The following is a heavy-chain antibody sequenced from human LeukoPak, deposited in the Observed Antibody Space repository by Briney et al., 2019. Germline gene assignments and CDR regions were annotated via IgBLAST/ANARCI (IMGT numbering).Heavy chain of an antibody. CDR1: GFTFSSSW. CDR3: TVRDLPSLFPFDY. CDR2: IKSQAHGGTT. J-gene: IGHJ4*02. V-gene: IGHV3-15*01. D-gene: IGHD2-2*01. Sequence: GGSLRLSCAASGFTFSSSWMSWVRQAPGKGLEWVGRIKSQAHGGTTDYAAPIKGGFIISRDDSKNTLYLQMNSLKTDDTAVYYCTVRDLPSLFPFDYWGQGTLVTVSS.